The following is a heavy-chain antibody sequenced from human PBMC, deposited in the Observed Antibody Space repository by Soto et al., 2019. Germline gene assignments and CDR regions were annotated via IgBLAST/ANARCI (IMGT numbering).Heavy chain of an antibody. D-gene: IGHD2-15*01. Sequence: GGSLRLSCTASGFTFSAYGMYWVRQAPGRGLECVALISYDGNNEYYPDSVKGRFTISRDNYKNTLFLQMNSLRTEDTAVYYCAKREDTDYYYYGMDVWGQGTTVTVSS. CDR1: GFTFSAYG. CDR2: ISYDGNNE. CDR3: AKREDTDYYYYGMDV. V-gene: IGHV3-30*18. J-gene: IGHJ6*02.